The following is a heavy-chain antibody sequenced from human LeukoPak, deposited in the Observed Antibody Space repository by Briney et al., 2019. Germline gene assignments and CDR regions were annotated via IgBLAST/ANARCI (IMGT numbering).Heavy chain of an antibody. D-gene: IGHD3-10*01. CDR3: ARDPSRVEGKTLNWFDP. CDR1: GFTFSSYA. CDR2: ISGSGGST. J-gene: IGHJ5*02. V-gene: IGHV3-23*01. Sequence: QTGGSLRLSCAASGFTFSSYAMSWVRQAPGKGLEWVSAISGSGGSTYYADSVKGRFTISRDNSKNTLYLQMNSLRAEDTAVYYCARDPSRVEGKTLNWFDPWGQGTLVTVSS.